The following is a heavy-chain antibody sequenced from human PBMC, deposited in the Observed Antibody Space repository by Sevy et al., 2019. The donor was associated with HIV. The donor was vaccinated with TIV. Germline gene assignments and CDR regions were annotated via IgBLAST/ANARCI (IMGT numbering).Heavy chain of an antibody. CDR2: INWDDNK. CDR3: ARSFYGDYVKYFDY. J-gene: IGHJ4*02. D-gene: IGHD4-17*01. Sequence: SGPTLVNPTQTLTLTCTFSGFSLSTSEVCVSWIRQPPGKALEWLGVINWDDNKYYSTSQRTRLTISKDTSKNQVVLTMTNMDPVDTATYYCARSFYGDYVKYFDYWGQGTRVTVSS. CDR1: GFSLSTSEVC. V-gene: IGHV2-70*01.